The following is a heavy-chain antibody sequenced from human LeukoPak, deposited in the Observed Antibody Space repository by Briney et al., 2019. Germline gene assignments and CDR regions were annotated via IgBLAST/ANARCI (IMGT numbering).Heavy chain of an antibody. J-gene: IGHJ3*02. CDR3: ARVMITFGDPMGDAFDI. CDR2: ISACNGNT. Sequence: ASVKVSCKASGYTFTSYGISWVRQAPGQGLEWMGWISACNGNTNYAQKLQGRVTMTTDTSTSTAYMELRSLRSDDTAVYYCARVMITFGDPMGDAFDIWGQGTMVTVSS. D-gene: IGHD3-16*01. CDR1: GYTFTSYG. V-gene: IGHV1-18*04.